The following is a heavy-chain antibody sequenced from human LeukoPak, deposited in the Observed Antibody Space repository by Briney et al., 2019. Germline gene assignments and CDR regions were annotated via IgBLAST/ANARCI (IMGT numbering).Heavy chain of an antibody. Sequence: SETLSLTCTVSGGSISSSSYYWGWIRQPPGKGLEWIGSIYYSGSTYYNPSLKSRVTISVDTSKNQFSLKLSSVTAADTAVYYCQYQLPKPYYFDYWGQGTLVTVSS. J-gene: IGHJ4*02. CDR2: IYYSGST. CDR1: GGSISSSSYY. V-gene: IGHV4-39*01. D-gene: IGHD2-2*01. CDR3: QYQLPKPYYFDY.